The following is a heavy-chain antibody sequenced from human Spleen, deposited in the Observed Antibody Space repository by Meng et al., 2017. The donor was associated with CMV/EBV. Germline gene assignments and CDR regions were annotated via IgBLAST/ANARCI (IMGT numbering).Heavy chain of an antibody. Sequence: KLSCKASGFTFTGYYVHWVRQAPGQGLEWMGWINPHSGDTNYAQKFQGRVTMTRDTSMTTASMELSRLTSDDTAVYYCARDPNSGSPYWGQGTLVTVSS. CDR2: INPHSGDT. CDR1: GFTFTGYY. D-gene: IGHD1-26*01. V-gene: IGHV1-2*02. J-gene: IGHJ4*02. CDR3: ARDPNSGSPY.